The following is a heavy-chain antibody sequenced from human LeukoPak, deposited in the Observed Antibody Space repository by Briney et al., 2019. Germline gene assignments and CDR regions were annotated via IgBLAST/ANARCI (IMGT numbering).Heavy chain of an antibody. CDR1: GFTFSSYS. CDR2: ISSSSSYI. CDR3: AREGTYGDYGIYCYYMDV. Sequence: PGGSLRLSCAASGFTFSSYSMNWVRQAPGKGLEWVSSISSSSSYIYYADSVKGRFTISRDNAKNSLYLQMNSLRAEDTAVYYCAREGTYGDYGIYCYYMDVWGKGTTVTVSS. V-gene: IGHV3-21*01. J-gene: IGHJ6*03. D-gene: IGHD4-17*01.